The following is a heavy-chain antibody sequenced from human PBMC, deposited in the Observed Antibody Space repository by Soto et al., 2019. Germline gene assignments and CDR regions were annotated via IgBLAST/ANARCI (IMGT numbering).Heavy chain of an antibody. V-gene: IGHV2-5*01. D-gene: IGHD6-13*01. CDR1: GFSLTLRQVT. Sequence: KRTQTRSVQCTGSGFSLTLRQVTLGWIRQPPGRAPEWLALSTQYSPSLQSRLTFTKDTSKNQVVLTMTNMDPVDTATYYCKLRQDTSRGHIDWAQGIRVTGYS. CDR2: STQ. CDR3: KLRQDTSRGHID. J-gene: IGHJ4*02.